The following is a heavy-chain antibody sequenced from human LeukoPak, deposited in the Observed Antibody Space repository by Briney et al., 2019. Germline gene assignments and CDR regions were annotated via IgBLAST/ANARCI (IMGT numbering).Heavy chain of an antibody. D-gene: IGHD3-10*01. CDR1: GGSISSGGYY. V-gene: IGHV4-31*03. CDR2: IYYSGST. CDR3: ARTEPSHYYGSGSFDY. Sequence: SETLSLTCTVSGGSISSGGYYWSWIRQHPGKGLEWIGYIYYSGSTYYNPSLKSRVTISVDTSKNQFSLKLSSVTAADTAVYYCARTEPSHYYGSGSFDYWGQGTLVTVSS. J-gene: IGHJ4*02.